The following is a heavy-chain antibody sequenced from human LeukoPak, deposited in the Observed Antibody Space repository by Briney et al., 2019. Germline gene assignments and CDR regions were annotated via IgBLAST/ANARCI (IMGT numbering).Heavy chain of an antibody. CDR3: SRAPPVTTGYYFYYMDV. V-gene: IGHV4-4*07. Sequence: TSSETLSLTCTVSGGSISTYFWSWVRQPAGKGLEWIGRVSTTGTTNYNPSLKSRVTMSVDTSKNQFSLKLTSVTAADTAVYYCSRAPPVTTGYYFYYMDVWGKGTTVTVSS. D-gene: IGHD4-17*01. J-gene: IGHJ6*03. CDR1: GGSISTYF. CDR2: VSTTGTT.